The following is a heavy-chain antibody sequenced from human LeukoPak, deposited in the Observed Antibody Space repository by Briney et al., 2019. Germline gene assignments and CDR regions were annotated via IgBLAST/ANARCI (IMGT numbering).Heavy chain of an antibody. J-gene: IGHJ4*02. Sequence: ASVKVSCKASGYTFTSFGISWVRQAPGQGLEWMGWISTYNGNTYYAQKLQGRVTMTTDTSTSTAYMELMNLISDDTAVYYCATEKGVRATEYWGQGTLVTVSS. CDR1: GYTFTSFG. CDR2: ISTYNGNT. D-gene: IGHD1-26*01. V-gene: IGHV1-18*01. CDR3: ATEKGVRATEY.